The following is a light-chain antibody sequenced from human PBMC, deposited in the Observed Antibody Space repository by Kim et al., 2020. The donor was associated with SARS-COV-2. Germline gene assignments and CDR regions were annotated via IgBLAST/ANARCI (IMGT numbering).Light chain of an antibody. CDR3: SSYTTTRTWV. Sequence: GQSITISCTGTSSDVGSYNYVSWYQQHPGKAPKLIIYDVSQRPSGVSNRFSGSKSANTASLTISGLQTEDEADYYCSSYTTTRTWVFGGGTQLTVL. J-gene: IGLJ3*02. CDR1: SSDVGSYNY. V-gene: IGLV2-14*03. CDR2: DVS.